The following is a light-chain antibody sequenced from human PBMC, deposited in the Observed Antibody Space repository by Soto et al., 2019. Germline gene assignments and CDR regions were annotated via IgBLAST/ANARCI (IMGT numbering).Light chain of an antibody. J-gene: IGLJ1*01. V-gene: IGLV1-44*01. Sequence: SVLTQQPSASGATGQRVTISCSGSSSNIGSNVVNWYQQFPGTAPKLLMFSNDQRPSGVPDRFSGSKSGTSDSLAISGLQSEDEADYYCASWDDSLNGPYVFGTRTNVTVL. CDR3: ASWDDSLNGPYV. CDR1: SSNIGSNV. CDR2: SND.